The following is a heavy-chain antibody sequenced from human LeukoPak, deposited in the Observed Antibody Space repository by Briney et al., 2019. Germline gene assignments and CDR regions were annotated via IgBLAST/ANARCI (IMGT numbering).Heavy chain of an antibody. D-gene: IGHD6-19*01. V-gene: IGHV3-23*01. J-gene: IGHJ4*02. CDR3: AKDKGTVAGKWPLFDY. Sequence: GGSLRLSCAASGFTFSSYAMSWVRQAPGKGLEWVSGISGSGGSTYYADSVKGRFTISRDNSKNTLYLQMNSLRAEDTAVYYCAKDKGTVAGKWPLFDYWGQGTLVTVSS. CDR2: ISGSGGST. CDR1: GFTFSSYA.